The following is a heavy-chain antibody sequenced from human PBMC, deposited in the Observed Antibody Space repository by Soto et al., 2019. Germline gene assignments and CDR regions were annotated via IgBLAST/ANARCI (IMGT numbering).Heavy chain of an antibody. CDR2: IKSKTDGGTT. Sequence: EVQLVESGGGLVKPGGSLRLSCAASGFTFSNAWMSWVRQAPGKGLEWVGGIKSKTDGGTTDYAAPVKGRFTISRDDSKNTLYLQMNSLKTEDTAVYYCTTDDYGDYVPFDSWGQGTLVAVSS. CDR3: TTDDYGDYVPFDS. D-gene: IGHD4-17*01. V-gene: IGHV3-15*01. J-gene: IGHJ4*02. CDR1: GFTFSNAW.